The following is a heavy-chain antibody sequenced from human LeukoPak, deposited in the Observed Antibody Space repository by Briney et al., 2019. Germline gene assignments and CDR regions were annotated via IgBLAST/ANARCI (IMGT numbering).Heavy chain of an antibody. D-gene: IGHD6-13*01. Sequence: PGGSLRLSCAASGFTFSSSAMSWVRQAPGKGLEWVSAISNNGGYTYYADSVQGRFTISRDNSKSTLCLQMNSLRAEDTAVYYCAKVVYSSSWPWRDNWFDPWGQGTLVTVSS. CDR2: ISNNGGYT. CDR1: GFTFSSSA. J-gene: IGHJ5*02. CDR3: AKVVYSSSWPWRDNWFDP. V-gene: IGHV3-23*01.